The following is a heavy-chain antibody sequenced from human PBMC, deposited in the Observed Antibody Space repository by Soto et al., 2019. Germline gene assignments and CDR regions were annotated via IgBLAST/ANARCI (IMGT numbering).Heavy chain of an antibody. CDR3: ARAGGTTVTGLWHFDS. D-gene: IGHD4-17*01. V-gene: IGHV3-33*01. Sequence: RVSLRLSCEASGFTFNTYSMHWVRQPPGKGLEWLAAIWYDGTQKYYADSVKGRFIISRDNSKKTLYLEMNSLRAEDTAVYYCARAGGTTVTGLWHFDSWGKGTLVTVSS. CDR2: IWYDGTQK. J-gene: IGHJ4*02. CDR1: GFTFNTYS.